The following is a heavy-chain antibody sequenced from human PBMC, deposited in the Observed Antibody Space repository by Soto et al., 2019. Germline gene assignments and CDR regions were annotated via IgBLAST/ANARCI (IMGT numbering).Heavy chain of an antibody. J-gene: IGHJ6*02. Sequence: ASVKVSCKASGYTFTSYAMHWVRQAPGQRLEWMGWINAGNGNTKYSQKFQGRVTITRDTSASTAYMELSSLRSEDTAVYYCARGGSYYYGMDVWGQGTTVTVSS. CDR1: GYTFTSYA. D-gene: IGHD1-26*01. CDR3: ARGGSYYYGMDV. CDR2: INAGNGNT. V-gene: IGHV1-3*01.